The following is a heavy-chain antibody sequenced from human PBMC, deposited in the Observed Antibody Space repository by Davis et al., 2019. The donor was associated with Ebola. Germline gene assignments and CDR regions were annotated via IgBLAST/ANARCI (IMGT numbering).Heavy chain of an antibody. V-gene: IGHV4-59*01. J-gene: IGHJ4*02. CDR3: ASVGKEWELSLAY. D-gene: IGHD1-26*01. CDR1: GGSFSGYY. Sequence: MPSETLSLTCAAHGGSFSGYYWSSIRQPPGKGLEWIGYIYYTGSTDYNPSLKSRVTISLVPSKNQFSLKLNSVTAADTAVYYWASVGKEWELSLAYWGQGNLVTVSS. CDR2: IYYTGST.